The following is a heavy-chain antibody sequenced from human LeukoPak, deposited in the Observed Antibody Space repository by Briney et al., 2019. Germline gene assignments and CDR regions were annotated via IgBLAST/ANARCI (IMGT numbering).Heavy chain of an antibody. CDR1: GESFSYNY. CDR3: ARFLAYCGGDCSNWYFDL. D-gene: IGHD2-21*02. CDR2: INHSGRV. Sequence: SDTLSLTCAVSGESFSYNYSTWVRQPLRKGLGRIGDINHSGRVNYRPSPKRRVTISVDTSKNQYSLKLRFVTAADTAVYYCARFLAYCGGDCSNWYFDLWGRGTLVTVSS. V-gene: IGHV4-34*01. J-gene: IGHJ2*01.